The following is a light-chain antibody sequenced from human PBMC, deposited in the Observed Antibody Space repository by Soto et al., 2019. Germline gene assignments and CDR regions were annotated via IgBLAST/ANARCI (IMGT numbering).Light chain of an antibody. Sequence: EIVLTQSPGTLSLSPGERATLSCRDIQSVSSNYLAWYQQNPGQAPRLLIYGASSRATGIPDRFSGSGSGTDFILTISRLEPEDFAVYYCQEYGSSQWTFGQGTKV. CDR3: QEYGSSQWT. J-gene: IGKJ1*01. CDR2: GAS. CDR1: QSVSSNY. V-gene: IGKV3-20*01.